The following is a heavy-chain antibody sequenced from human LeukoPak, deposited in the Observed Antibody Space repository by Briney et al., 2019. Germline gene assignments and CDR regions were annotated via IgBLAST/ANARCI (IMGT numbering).Heavy chain of an antibody. V-gene: IGHV3-30*02. CDR1: GFTFNNYD. CDR3: AKHNGVYGFDY. Sequence: GGSLRLSCAVSGFTFNNYDMHWVRQAPGKGLEWVAFIWYDGSNKHYADSVKGRFTISRDNSKNSLYLQMNSLRAEDTAVYYCAKHNGVYGFDYWGQGTLVTVSS. CDR2: IWYDGSNK. J-gene: IGHJ4*02. D-gene: IGHD5/OR15-5a*01.